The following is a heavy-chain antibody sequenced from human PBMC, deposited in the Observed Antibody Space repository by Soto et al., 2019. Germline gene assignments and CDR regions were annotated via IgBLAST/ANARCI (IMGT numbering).Heavy chain of an antibody. CDR1: GFTFNNYA. J-gene: IGHJ6*02. D-gene: IGHD6-6*01. V-gene: IGHV3-23*01. Sequence: EVQLLESGGGLVQPGGSLRLSCAASGFTFNNYAMAWVRQAPGKGLEWVSSISSGGGSTYYADSVKGRFTISRDNSQDTLDLQLDSLRADDTAVYYCAKCLSSSFGRDAMDVWGQGTTVTVSS. CDR3: AKCLSSSFGRDAMDV. CDR2: ISSGGGST.